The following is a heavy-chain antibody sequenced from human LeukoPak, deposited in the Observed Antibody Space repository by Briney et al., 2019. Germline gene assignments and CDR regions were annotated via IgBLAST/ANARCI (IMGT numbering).Heavy chain of an antibody. CDR1: GFSSRSYW. J-gene: IGHJ6*02. Sequence: GGSLRLSCAASGFSSRSYWMYWVRQAPGKGLVWVSRINSDGSATSSADAVKGRFTISRDNAKNTLYLQLNSLRAEDTAVYYCARGNYGMDVWGQGTTVIVSS. CDR2: INSDGSAT. V-gene: IGHV3-74*01. CDR3: ARGNYGMDV.